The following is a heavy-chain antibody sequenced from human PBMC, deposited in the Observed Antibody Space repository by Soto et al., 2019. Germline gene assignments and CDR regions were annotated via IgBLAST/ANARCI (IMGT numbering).Heavy chain of an antibody. J-gene: IGHJ4*02. D-gene: IGHD3-9*01. V-gene: IGHV4-39*01. CDR2: IYYSGST. CDR1: GGSISSSSYY. CDR3: ARQGFDYDILTGLLSFDY. Sequence: QMQLQESGPGLVKPSETLSLTCTVSGGSISSSSYYWGWIRQPPGKGLEWIGSIYYSGSTYYNPSLKSRVTISVDTSMNQFSLKLSSVTAADTAVYYCARQGFDYDILTGLLSFDYWGQGTLVTVSS.